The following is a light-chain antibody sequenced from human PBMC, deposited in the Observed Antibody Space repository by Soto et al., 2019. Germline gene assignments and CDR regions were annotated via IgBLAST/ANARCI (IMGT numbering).Light chain of an antibody. CDR3: QQYFGSSWP. CDR1: QSIDNRY. J-gene: IGKJ1*01. CDR2: ATS. Sequence: EIVLTQSPGTLSSSPGERATISCRASQSIDNRYLAWYQHKPGQAPRLLIYATSSRATGIPDRFGGSGSGTDFTLTINRLEPEDFAVYYCQQYFGSSWPFGQGTKVDIK. V-gene: IGKV3-20*01.